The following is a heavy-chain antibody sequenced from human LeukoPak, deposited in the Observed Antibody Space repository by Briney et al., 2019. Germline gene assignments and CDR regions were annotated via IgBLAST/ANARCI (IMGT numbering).Heavy chain of an antibody. D-gene: IGHD5-12*01. J-gene: IGHJ4*02. CDR3: AKDRSDIVATLFDY. V-gene: IGHV3-23*01. CDR1: GFTLSSYA. Sequence: PGGSLRLSCAASGFTLSSYAMSWVRQAPGKGLEWVSSISASGGSTNYADSVKGRFTISRDNAKNSLYLQMNSLRAEDMALYYCAKDRSDIVATLFDYWGQGTLVTVSS. CDR2: ISASGGST.